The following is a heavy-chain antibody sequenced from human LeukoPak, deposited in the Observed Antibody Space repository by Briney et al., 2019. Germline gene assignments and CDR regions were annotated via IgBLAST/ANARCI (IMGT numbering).Heavy chain of an antibody. V-gene: IGHV4-39*07. Sequence: SETLSLTCTVSGGSISSSSYYWGWIRQPPGKGLEWIGSIYYSGSTYYNPSLKSRVTISVDTSKNQFSLKLSSVTAADTAVYYCARERGVVVAANYFDYWGQGTLVTVSS. J-gene: IGHJ4*02. CDR2: IYYSGST. CDR1: GGSISSSSYY. D-gene: IGHD2-15*01. CDR3: ARERGVVVAANYFDY.